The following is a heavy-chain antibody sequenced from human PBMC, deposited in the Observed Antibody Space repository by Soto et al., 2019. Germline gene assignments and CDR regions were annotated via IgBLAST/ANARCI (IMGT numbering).Heavy chain of an antibody. CDR3: ARIPVYCSGGSCPFFYYFGMDV. J-gene: IGHJ6*02. CDR1: GFSLSTSGMC. D-gene: IGHD2-15*01. V-gene: IGHV2-70*01. CDR2: IDWAGDK. Sequence: ESGPTLVNPTQTLTLTCTFSGFSLSTSGMCVTWIRQPPGKALEWLALIDWAGDKYYSTSLKTRLTISKDTSKNQVVLTMTNMDPVDSATYYCARIPVYCSGGSCPFFYYFGMDVWGQGTTVTVSS.